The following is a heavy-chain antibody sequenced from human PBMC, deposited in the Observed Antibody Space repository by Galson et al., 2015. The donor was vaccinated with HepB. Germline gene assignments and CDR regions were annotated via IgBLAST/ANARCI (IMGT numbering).Heavy chain of an antibody. J-gene: IGHJ3*02. CDR3: TTDLRWRFGCPLPEWLDYAFDI. V-gene: IGHV3-15*01. CDR2: IKSKTDGGTT. D-gene: IGHD6-19*01. CDR1: GFTFSNAW. Sequence: SLRLSCAASGFTFSNAWMSWVRQAPGKGLEWVGRIKSKTDGGTTDYAAPVKGRFTISRDDSKNTLYLQMNSLKTEDTAVYYCTTDLRWRFGCPLPEWLDYAFDIWGQGTMVTVSS.